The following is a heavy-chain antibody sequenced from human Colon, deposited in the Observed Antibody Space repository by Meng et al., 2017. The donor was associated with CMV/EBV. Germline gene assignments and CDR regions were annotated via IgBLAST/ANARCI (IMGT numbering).Heavy chain of an antibody. D-gene: IGHD3/OR15-3a*01. CDR2: ISRDGSII. V-gene: IGHV3-11*04. J-gene: IGHJ4*02. CDR1: GFPFSEYF. Sequence: GESLKISCVASGFPFSEYFMTWIRQAPGKGLEWVSSISRDGSIIHYADSMKGRFSISRDNAKASLFLQLSSLRAEDAAVYYCARTVVTTHYNFDSWGPGTQVTVSS. CDR3: ARTVVTTHYNFDS.